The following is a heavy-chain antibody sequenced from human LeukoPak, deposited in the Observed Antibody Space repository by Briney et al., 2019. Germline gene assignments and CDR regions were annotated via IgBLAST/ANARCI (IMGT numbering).Heavy chain of an antibody. Sequence: GRSLRLSCAASEFTFSSYAMHWVRQAPGKGLEWVAVISYDGSNKYYADSVKGRFTISRDNSKNTLYLQMNSLRAEDTAVYYCARGQIEPNCSGGSCDAFDIWGQGTMVTVSS. CDR3: ARGQIEPNCSGGSCDAFDI. J-gene: IGHJ3*02. V-gene: IGHV3-30-3*01. D-gene: IGHD2-15*01. CDR1: EFTFSSYA. CDR2: ISYDGSNK.